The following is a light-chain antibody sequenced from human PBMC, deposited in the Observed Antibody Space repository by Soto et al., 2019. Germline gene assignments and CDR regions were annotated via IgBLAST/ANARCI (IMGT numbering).Light chain of an antibody. Sequence: EIVLTQSPGTLSLSPVERANLSCRASQSVSSSYLAWYQQKPGQAPRLLIYYASNRATGIPARFSGSGSGTDFTLTISSLEPEDFAVYYCQQRSNWPRGTFGQGTKVDIK. CDR3: QQRSNWPRGT. CDR2: YAS. CDR1: QSVSSSY. J-gene: IGKJ1*01. V-gene: IGKV3D-20*02.